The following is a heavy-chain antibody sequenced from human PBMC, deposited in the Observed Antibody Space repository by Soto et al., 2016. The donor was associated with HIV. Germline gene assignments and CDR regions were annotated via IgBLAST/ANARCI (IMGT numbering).Heavy chain of an antibody. V-gene: IGHV1-69*10. CDR2: IIPILGRA. CDR3: ARTCSGGSCYLAINYFDGMDV. D-gene: IGHD2-15*01. Sequence: QVQLVQSGAEVKEPGASVKVSCKASGYSFTSYGISWVRQAPGQGLEWMGGIIPILGRANYAQKFQGRVTISADEPTSTAYMEVSSLTSEDTAVYFCARTCSGGSCYLAINYFDGMDVWGQGTTVTVSS. CDR1: GYSFTSYG. J-gene: IGHJ6*02.